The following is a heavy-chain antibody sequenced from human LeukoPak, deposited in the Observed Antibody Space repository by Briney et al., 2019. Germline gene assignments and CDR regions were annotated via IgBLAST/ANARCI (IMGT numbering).Heavy chain of an antibody. J-gene: IGHJ6*03. Sequence: SETLSLTCTVSGGSISIYYWIWIRQPAGEGLEWIGRIFTSGITNYSPSLKSRVTMSVDTSKNQFSLNLSSVIAADTAIYYCARETSGTYYNPLGYMDVWGKGTTVTVSS. V-gene: IGHV4-4*07. CDR3: ARETSGTYYNPLGYMDV. CDR1: GGSISIYY. D-gene: IGHD3-10*01. CDR2: IFTSGIT.